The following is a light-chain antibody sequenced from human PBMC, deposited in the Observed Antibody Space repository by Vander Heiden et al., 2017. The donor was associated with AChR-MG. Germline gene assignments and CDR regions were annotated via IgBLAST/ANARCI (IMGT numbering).Light chain of an antibody. CDR3: QQANRFPLT. CDR2: ATS. J-gene: IGKJ1*01. CDR1: QDVSRW. V-gene: IGKV1-12*01. Sequence: DIQMTQSPSSVSASVGDRVTITCRASQDVSRWAAWYQHKPGRAPDLLIYATSSLQSWVPERFSGSASGTDFTLTISSLHPEDFATYYCQQANRFPLTFGQGTKVEIK.